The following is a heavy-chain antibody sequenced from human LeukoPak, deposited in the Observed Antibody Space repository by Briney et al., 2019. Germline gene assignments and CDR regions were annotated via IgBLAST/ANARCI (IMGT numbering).Heavy chain of an antibody. J-gene: IGHJ4*02. CDR1: GFTFSSYS. CDR2: ISSSSSTI. V-gene: IGHV3-48*04. Sequence: GGSLRLSCAASGFTFSSYSMNWVRQAPGKGLEWVSYISSSSSTIYYADSVKGRFTISRDNAKNSLYLQMNSLRAEDTAVYYCARDGLAAAGTGDYWGQGTLVTVSS. CDR3: ARDGLAAAGTGDY. D-gene: IGHD6-13*01.